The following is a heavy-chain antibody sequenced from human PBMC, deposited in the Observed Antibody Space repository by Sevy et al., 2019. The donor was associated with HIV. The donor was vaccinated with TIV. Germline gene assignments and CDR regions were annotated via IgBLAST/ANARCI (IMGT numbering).Heavy chain of an antibody. D-gene: IGHD6-19*01. CDR1: GYSITNDHY. CDR3: AKSSTGWHFYFDS. V-gene: IGHV4-38-2*02. J-gene: IGHJ4*02. CDR2: IYHSGST. Sequence: SETLSLTCTVSGYSITNDHYWGWIRQLPGKGLEWIASIYHSGSTYYNPSLKSRVIVSVDTSKNQFSLNVTSVTAADTAIYFCAKSSTGWHFYFDSWGQGGLVTVSS.